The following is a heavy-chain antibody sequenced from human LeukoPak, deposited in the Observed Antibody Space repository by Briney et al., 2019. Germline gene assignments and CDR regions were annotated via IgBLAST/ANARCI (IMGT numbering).Heavy chain of an antibody. CDR2: IIPIFGTA. V-gene: IGHV1-69*05. Sequence: ASVKVSCKASGGTFSSYAISWVRQAPGQGLEWMGGIIPIFGTANYAQKFQGRVTITTDESTSTAYMELSSLRSEDTAVYYCARTGYGSIGHYFDYWGQGTLVTVSS. CDR1: GGTFSSYA. J-gene: IGHJ4*02. D-gene: IGHD5-18*01. CDR3: ARTGYGSIGHYFDY.